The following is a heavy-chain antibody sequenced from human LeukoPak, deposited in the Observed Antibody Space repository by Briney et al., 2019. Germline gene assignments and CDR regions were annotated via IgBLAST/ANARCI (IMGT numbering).Heavy chain of an antibody. D-gene: IGHD3-3*01. Sequence: PGGSLRLSCAASGFTFSSYSMNWVRQAPGQGLEWISSITGSTYSTYYADSVKGRFTISRDNSKNTLYLQMNSLRAEDTAVYYCAKDLYYDFWSGYSPFTMDVWGKGTTVTVSS. CDR2: ITGSTYST. CDR1: GFTFSSYS. V-gene: IGHV3-NL1*01. J-gene: IGHJ6*03. CDR3: AKDLYYDFWSGYSPFTMDV.